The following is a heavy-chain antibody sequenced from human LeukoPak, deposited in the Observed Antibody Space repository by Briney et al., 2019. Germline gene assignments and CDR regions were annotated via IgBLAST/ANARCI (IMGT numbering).Heavy chain of an antibody. D-gene: IGHD5-24*01. CDR3: ASRDGPQGGFDY. J-gene: IGHJ4*02. CDR2: INPNSGGT. CDR1: GYTFTGYY. Sequence: ASVKVSCKASGYTFTGYYMHWVRQASEQGLEWMGWINPNSGGTDYAQKFQGRVTMTRDTSISTAYMELSRLRSDDTAVYYCASRDGPQGGFDYWGQGTLVTVSS. V-gene: IGHV1-2*02.